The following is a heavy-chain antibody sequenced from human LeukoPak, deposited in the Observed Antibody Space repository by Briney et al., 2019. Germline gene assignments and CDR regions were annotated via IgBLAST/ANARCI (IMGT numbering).Heavy chain of an antibody. CDR1: GYSISSGYY. CDR3: ERDLWQWLAYCYIDV. CDR2: IYHSGST. J-gene: IGHJ6*03. V-gene: IGHV4-38-2*02. Sequence: SETLSLTCAVSGYSISSGYYWGWIRQPPGKGLEWIGSIYHSGSTYYNPSLKSRVIISADTSKNQFSLKLSSVTAADTAVYYCERDLWQWLAYCYIDVWGKGTTVTVSS. D-gene: IGHD6-19*01.